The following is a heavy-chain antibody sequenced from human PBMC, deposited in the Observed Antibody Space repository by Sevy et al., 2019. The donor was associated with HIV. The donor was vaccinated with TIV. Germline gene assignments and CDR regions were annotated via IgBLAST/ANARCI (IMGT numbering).Heavy chain of an antibody. CDR1: GYSLSKLS. CDR3: ATVGLGYYSGASYYQGDWFDP. J-gene: IGHJ5*02. Sequence: ASVKVSCKVFGYSLSKLSMHWVRQAPGKGLEWMGSLDPGQGEITYAQRLQGRVTMTEDTSTDTAYMELSSLTSEDTATYYCATVGLGYYSGASYYQGDWFDPWGQGTLVTVSS. D-gene: IGHD2-15*01. V-gene: IGHV1-24*01. CDR2: LDPGQGEI.